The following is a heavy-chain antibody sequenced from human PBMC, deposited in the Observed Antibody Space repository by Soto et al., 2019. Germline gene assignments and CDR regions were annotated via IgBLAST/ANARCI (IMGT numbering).Heavy chain of an antibody. CDR2: ISYTVDA. Sequence: HVQLQESGPALVKPSEPLSLTCSVSAGSISRYYWGWVRQSPGEGLEWIAHISYTVDASYNPSLKSRVTISLDTSKNQIALSLMSVTAADTAVYYCVGSLMSRAMESFDYWGQGTLVTVTS. CDR3: VGSLMSRAMESFDY. V-gene: IGHV4-59*01. J-gene: IGHJ4*02. D-gene: IGHD5-18*01. CDR1: AGSISRYY.